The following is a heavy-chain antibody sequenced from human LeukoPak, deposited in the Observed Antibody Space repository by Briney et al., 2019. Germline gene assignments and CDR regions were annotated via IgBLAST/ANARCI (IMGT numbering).Heavy chain of an antibody. CDR3: ARGSITIFGVVPYYYGMDV. V-gene: IGHV4-39*07. Sequence: SETLSLTCTVSGGSISSSSYYWGWIRQPPGKGLEWIGSIYYSGSTYYNPSLKSRVTISVDTSKNQFSLKLSSVTAADTAVYYCARGSITIFGVVPYYYGMDVWGQGTTVTVSS. J-gene: IGHJ6*02. CDR2: IYYSGST. CDR1: GGSISSSSYY. D-gene: IGHD3-3*01.